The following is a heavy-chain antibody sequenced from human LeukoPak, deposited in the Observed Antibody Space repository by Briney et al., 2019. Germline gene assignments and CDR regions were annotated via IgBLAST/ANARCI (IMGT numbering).Heavy chain of an antibody. CDR2: ISSSSSTI. V-gene: IGHV3-48*01. CDR3: AGLGCCSSTSCPSG. J-gene: IGHJ3*01. CDR1: GFTFSSYS. Sequence: PGGSLRLSCAASGFTFSSYSMNWVRQAPGKGLGWVSYISSSSSTIYYADSVKGRFTISRDNAKNSLYLQMNSLRAEDTAVYYCAGLGCCSSTSCPSGWGQGTMVTVSS. D-gene: IGHD2-2*01.